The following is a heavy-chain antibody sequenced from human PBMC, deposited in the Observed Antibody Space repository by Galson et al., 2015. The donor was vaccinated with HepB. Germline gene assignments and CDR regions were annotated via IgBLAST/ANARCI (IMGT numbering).Heavy chain of an antibody. CDR2: IIPISGIS. CDR3: ARGYEGAGDFDY. J-gene: IGHJ4*02. Sequence: SVKVSCKASGGTFSGYAISWVRQAPRQGLEWMGGIIPISGISNYAQKFQGRVTITADESTSTAYMDLSSLRSEDTAVYYCARGYEGAGDFDYWGQGTLVIVSS. CDR1: GGTFSGYA. D-gene: IGHD1-26*01. V-gene: IGHV1-69*13.